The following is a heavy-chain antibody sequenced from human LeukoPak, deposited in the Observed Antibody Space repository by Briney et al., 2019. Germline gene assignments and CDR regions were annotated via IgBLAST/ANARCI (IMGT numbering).Heavy chain of an antibody. CDR2: IYPGDSDT. CDR1: GYSFTSYW. Sequence: GESLKISCKGSGYSFTSYWIGWVRQMPGKGLEWMGIIYPGDSDTRYSPSFQGQVTISADKSISTAYLQWSSLKASDTAMYYCARQQIQLWLGRESWFDYWGQGTLVTVSS. J-gene: IGHJ4*02. CDR3: ARQQIQLWLGRESWFDY. D-gene: IGHD5-18*01. V-gene: IGHV5-51*01.